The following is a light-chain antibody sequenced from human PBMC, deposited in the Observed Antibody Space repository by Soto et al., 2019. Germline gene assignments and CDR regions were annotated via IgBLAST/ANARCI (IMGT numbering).Light chain of an antibody. CDR2: EVS. V-gene: IGLV2-14*01. Sequence: QSALTQPASVSGSPGQSITISCTGTSSDVGGYNYVSWYQQHPGKAPKLMIYEVSNRPSGVSNRFSGSKSDNTAALTISGLQAEDAADYYCSSYTSSNTVLFGGGTKLTVL. J-gene: IGLJ2*01. CDR1: SSDVGGYNY. CDR3: SSYTSSNTVL.